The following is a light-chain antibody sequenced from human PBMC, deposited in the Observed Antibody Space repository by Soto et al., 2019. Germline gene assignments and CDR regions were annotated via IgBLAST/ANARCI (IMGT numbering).Light chain of an antibody. CDR3: SSYTSSNTPMYV. CDR2: EVT. J-gene: IGLJ1*01. Sequence: QSALTQPASVSGSPGQSITISCTGTSSDVGGHNYVSWYQHYPGKAPKLMIYEVTNRPSGVSDRFSGSKSGNTASLTISGLQPEDEADYYCSSYTSSNTPMYVFGIGTKLTVL. V-gene: IGLV2-14*01. CDR1: SSDVGGHNY.